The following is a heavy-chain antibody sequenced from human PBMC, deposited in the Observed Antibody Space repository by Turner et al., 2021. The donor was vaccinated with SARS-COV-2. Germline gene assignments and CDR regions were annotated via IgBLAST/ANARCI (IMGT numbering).Heavy chain of an antibody. V-gene: IGHV1-2*02. CDR3: ARDLFDLGSRWTQ. CDR1: GYTFTGYY. Sequence: QVRQVQAAAAVTKAGSSVTLSCKPSGYTFTGYYMHWVRQAPGQGLEWMGWINPNSGGTNDAQKFQGRVTMTRDTSISTAYMGLSRLGSDDTAVYCCARDLFDLGSRWTQWGQGTLVTVSS. J-gene: IGHJ4*02. CDR2: INPNSGGT. D-gene: IGHD6-13*01.